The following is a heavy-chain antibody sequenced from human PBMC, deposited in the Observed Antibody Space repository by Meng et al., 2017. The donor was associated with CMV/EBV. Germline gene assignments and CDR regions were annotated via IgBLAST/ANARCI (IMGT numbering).Heavy chain of an antibody. CDR1: GFTFSTAW. Sequence: SGFTFSTAWMNWVRQAPGKGLEWVGRIKSKTDGGTTDYAAPVKGRFTISRDDSKNTLYLQMNSLKTEDTAVYYCTTDRSSWYGNWFDPWGQGTLVTVSS. D-gene: IGHD6-13*01. CDR2: IKSKTDGGTT. V-gene: IGHV3-15*07. CDR3: TTDRSSWYGNWFDP. J-gene: IGHJ5*02.